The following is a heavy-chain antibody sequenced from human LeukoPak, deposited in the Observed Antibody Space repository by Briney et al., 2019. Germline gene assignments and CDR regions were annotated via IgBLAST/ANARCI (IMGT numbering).Heavy chain of an antibody. Sequence: GGSLRLSCAASGFTVSSNYMSWVRQAPGKGLEWVSVIYSGGSTYYADSVKGRFTISRDNSKNTLYLQMNSLRAEDTAVYYCARDLIRGLGYCSGGSCYRTVVWGQGTTVTVSS. D-gene: IGHD2-15*01. CDR1: GFTVSSNY. J-gene: IGHJ6*02. CDR2: IYSGGST. CDR3: ARDLIRGLGYCSGGSCYRTVV. V-gene: IGHV3-66*01.